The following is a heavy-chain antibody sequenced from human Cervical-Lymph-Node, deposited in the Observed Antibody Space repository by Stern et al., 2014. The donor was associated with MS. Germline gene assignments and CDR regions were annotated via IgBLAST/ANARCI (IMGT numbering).Heavy chain of an antibody. D-gene: IGHD4-11*01. CDR1: GFTFSLYD. Sequence: QEHLVESGGGVVQPGRSLRLSCAASGFTFSLYDMHWVRQAPGKGLAWVAAISYDGDHNFYKASVKGRFTISRDNYENTLYLQMNSLRTEDTAVYYCVRGPDYGNDPVMYWGQGALVTVSS. J-gene: IGHJ4*02. CDR2: ISYDGDHN. V-gene: IGHV3-30*03. CDR3: VRGPDYGNDPVMY.